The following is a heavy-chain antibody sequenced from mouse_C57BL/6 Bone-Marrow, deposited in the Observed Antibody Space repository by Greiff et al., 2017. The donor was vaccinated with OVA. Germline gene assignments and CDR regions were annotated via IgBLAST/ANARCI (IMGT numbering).Heavy chain of an antibody. Sequence: QVQLQQSGAELARPGASVKLSCKASGYTFTSYGISWVKQRTGQGLEWIGEIYPRSGNTYYNEKFKGKATLTADQSSSTAYMELRSLTSEDSAVYFCAREKNYYGSSYFDYWGQGTTLTVSS. D-gene: IGHD1-1*01. CDR1: GYTFTSYG. CDR2: IYPRSGNT. V-gene: IGHV1-81*01. J-gene: IGHJ2*01. CDR3: AREKNYYGSSYFDY.